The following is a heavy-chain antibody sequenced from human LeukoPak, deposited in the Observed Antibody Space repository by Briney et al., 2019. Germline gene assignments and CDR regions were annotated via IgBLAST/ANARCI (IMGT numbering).Heavy chain of an antibody. V-gene: IGHV3-23*01. CDR1: GFTFSSYG. D-gene: IGHD3-22*01. J-gene: IGHJ4*02. CDR2: ISGSGGST. Sequence: PGRSLRLSCAASGFTFSSYGLHWVRQAPGKGLEWVSAISGSGGSTYYADSVKGRFTISRDNSKNTLYLQMNSLRAEDTAVYYCAKAGGYYSVVVDFDYWGQGTLVSVSS. CDR3: AKAGGYYSVVVDFDY.